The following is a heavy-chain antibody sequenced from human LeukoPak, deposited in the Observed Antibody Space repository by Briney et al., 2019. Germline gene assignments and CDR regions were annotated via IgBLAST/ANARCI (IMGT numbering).Heavy chain of an antibody. Sequence: SETLSLTCTVSGGSISSSSYYWGWIRQPPGKGLEWIGSIYYSGSTNYNSSLKGRVTISVDTSKNQFSLKLSSVTAADTAVYYCARVVPSYMDVWGKGTTVTVSS. D-gene: IGHD2-15*01. CDR1: GGSISSSSYY. CDR2: IYYSGST. CDR3: ARVVPSYMDV. V-gene: IGHV4-39*01. J-gene: IGHJ6*03.